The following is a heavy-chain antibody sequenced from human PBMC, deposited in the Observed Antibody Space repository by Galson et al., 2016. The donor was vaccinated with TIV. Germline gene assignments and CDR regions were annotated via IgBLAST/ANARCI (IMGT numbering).Heavy chain of an antibody. CDR2: IGTYNGDR. D-gene: IGHD5-24*01. J-gene: IGHJ4*02. V-gene: IGHV1-18*01. Sequence: SVKVSCKASGYTFTNYGISWVRQAHGQGLEWMGWIGTYNGDRRYAQKFQDRVTITTDTSTSTAYLEGRSLRSHDTAVYYCARDVRGTWAKMDQWGQGTLVTVSS. CDR3: ARDVRGTWAKMDQ. CDR1: GYTFTNYG.